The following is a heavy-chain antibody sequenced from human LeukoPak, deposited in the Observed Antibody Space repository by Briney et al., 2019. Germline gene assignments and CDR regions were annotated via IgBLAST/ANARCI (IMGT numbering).Heavy chain of an antibody. J-gene: IGHJ4*02. D-gene: IGHD5-12*01. CDR1: GGSISSYY. V-gene: IGHV4-59*01. CDR3: ARGIVATGLLY. Sequence: SETLSLTCTVSGGSISSYYWSWIRQPPGKGLEWIGYIYYSGSTNYNPSLKSRVTISVDTSKNQFSLKLSSVTAADTAVYYCARGIVATGLLYWGQGTLVTVSS. CDR2: IYYSGST.